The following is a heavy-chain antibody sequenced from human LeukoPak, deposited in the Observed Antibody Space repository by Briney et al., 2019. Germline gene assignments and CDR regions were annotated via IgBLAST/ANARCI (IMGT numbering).Heavy chain of an antibody. CDR2: IKQDGSEK. V-gene: IGHV3-7*03. Sequence: GGSLRLSCAACGFTFSSYWMSWVRQAPGKGLEWVANIKQDGSEKYYVDSVKGRFTISRDNAKNSLYLQMNSLRAEDTAFYFCARYYDSSGGPFDYWGQGILVTVSS. CDR3: ARYYDSSGGPFDY. J-gene: IGHJ4*02. CDR1: GFTFSSYW. D-gene: IGHD3-22*01.